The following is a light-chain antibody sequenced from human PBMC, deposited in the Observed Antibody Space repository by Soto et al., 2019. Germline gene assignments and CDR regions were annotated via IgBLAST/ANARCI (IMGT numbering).Light chain of an antibody. J-gene: IGKJ5*01. CDR2: GAS. CDR1: QSVSSSY. V-gene: IGKV3-20*01. CDR3: QQYGSSPPIT. Sequence: IGMTPASAPLSVSPGERATLPWKGSQSVSSSYLAWYQQKPGQAPRLLIYGASSRATGIPDRFSGSGSGTDFTLTISRLEPEDFAVYYCQQYGSSPPITFGQGTRLEIK.